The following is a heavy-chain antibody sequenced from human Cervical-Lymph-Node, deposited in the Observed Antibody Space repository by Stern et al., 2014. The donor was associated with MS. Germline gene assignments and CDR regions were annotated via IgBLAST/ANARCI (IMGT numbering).Heavy chain of an antibody. J-gene: IGHJ4*02. Sequence: VQLVESGPGLVKPSQTLSLTCTVSGGSMNSRPYYWNWLRQPAGKALEWIGRIYISGSTNYNPSLESRVTISIDTSQNQPSLKLGFVPAADTAVYYCAREGETSDFFPFDYWGQGAQVIVSS. V-gene: IGHV4-61*02. CDR1: GGSMNSRPYY. CDR3: AREGETSDFFPFDY. D-gene: IGHD3/OR15-3a*01. CDR2: IYISGST.